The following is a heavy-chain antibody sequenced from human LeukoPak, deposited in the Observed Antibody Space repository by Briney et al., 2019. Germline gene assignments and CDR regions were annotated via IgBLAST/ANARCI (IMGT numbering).Heavy chain of an antibody. V-gene: IGHV4-39*07. J-gene: IGHJ4*02. CDR2: IYYSGST. Sequence: SETLSLTCTVSGGSISSSSYYWGWIRQPPGKGLEWIGSIYYSGSTYYNPSLKSRVTISVDTSKNQFSLKLSSVTAADTAVYYCLRQQLAQDFDYWGQGTLVTVSS. D-gene: IGHD6-13*01. CDR3: LRQQLAQDFDY. CDR1: GGSISSSSYY.